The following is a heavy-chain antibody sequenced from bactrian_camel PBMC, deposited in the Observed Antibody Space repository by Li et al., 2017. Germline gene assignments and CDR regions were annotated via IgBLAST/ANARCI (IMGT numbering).Heavy chain of an antibody. V-gene: IGHV3S40*01. CDR2: INNGGGDT. Sequence: DVQLVESGGGLVQPGGSLRFSCAASGFTFSAYDMNWVRQAPGKGLEWVSAINNGGGDTYFADSVKGRFTISRDNTKNMVYLQMNGLKFEDTALYYCATGTVGGTWFQCNYWGQGTQVTVS. J-gene: IGHJ4*01. CDR1: GFTFSAYD. CDR3: ATGTVGGTWFQCNY. D-gene: IGHD6*01.